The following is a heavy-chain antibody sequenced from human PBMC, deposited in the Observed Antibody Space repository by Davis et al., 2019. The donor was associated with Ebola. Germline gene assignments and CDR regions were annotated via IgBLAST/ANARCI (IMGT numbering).Heavy chain of an antibody. Sequence: GESLKISCKGSGYSFTSYWIGWVRQMPGKGLEWMGIIYPGDSDTRYSPYFQGQVTISADKSISTAYLQWSSLKASDTAMYYCARGSGIQLWYPSLDVWGQGTTVTVSS. V-gene: IGHV5-51*01. D-gene: IGHD5-18*01. J-gene: IGHJ6*02. CDR1: GYSFTSYW. CDR2: IYPGDSDT. CDR3: ARGSGIQLWYPSLDV.